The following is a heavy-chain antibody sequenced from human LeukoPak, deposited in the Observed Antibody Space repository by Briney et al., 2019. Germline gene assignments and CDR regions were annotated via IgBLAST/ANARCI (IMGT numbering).Heavy chain of an antibody. CDR3: ARSGYTRFDY. CDR2: FSGSGGDT. J-gene: IGHJ4*02. V-gene: IGHV3-23*01. CDR1: GFTFSSYA. D-gene: IGHD5-24*01. Sequence: GGSLRLSCAASGFTFSSYAMSWVRQAPGKGLEWVSSFSGSGGDTYYADSVKGRFTISRDNSKNTLYLQMNSLRAEDTAVYYCARSGYTRFDYWGQGTLVTVSS.